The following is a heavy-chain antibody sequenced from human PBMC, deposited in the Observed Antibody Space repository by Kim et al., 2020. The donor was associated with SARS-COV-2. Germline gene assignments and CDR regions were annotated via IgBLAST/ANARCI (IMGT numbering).Heavy chain of an antibody. D-gene: IGHD6-25*01. V-gene: IGHV3-30*03. CDR3: ALRGLDAFDI. CDR2: ISYDGSNK. CDR1: GFTFSSYG. J-gene: IGHJ3*02. Sequence: GGSLRLSCAASGFTFSSYGMHWVRQAPGKGLEWVAVISYDGSNKYYADSVKGRFTISRDNSKNTLYLQMNSLRAEDTAVYYCALRGLDAFDIWGQGTMVTVSS.